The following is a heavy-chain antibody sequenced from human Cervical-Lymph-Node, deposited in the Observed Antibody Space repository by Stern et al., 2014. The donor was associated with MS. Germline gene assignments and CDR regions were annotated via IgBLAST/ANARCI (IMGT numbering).Heavy chain of an antibody. V-gene: IGHV4-61*02. J-gene: IGHJ5*02. CDR1: GDSISGSSDY. CDR2: IYPSGST. Sequence: QVQLVESGPGLVKPSQTLSLSCAVSGDSISGSSDYWSWIRQPAGRGLEWIGRIYPSGSTSHNPPPRRRVTLSVNTAKNQVFLKLSFVTAADTAVYYCVRDVRSMYDWDYFWFDPWGQGTLVTVSS. CDR3: VRDVRSMYDWDYFWFDP. D-gene: IGHD1-7*01.